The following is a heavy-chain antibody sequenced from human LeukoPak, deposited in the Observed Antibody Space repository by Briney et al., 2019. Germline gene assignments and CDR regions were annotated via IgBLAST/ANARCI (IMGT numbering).Heavy chain of an antibody. Sequence: SETLSLTCTVSGGSISSSSYYWGWIRQPPGKGLEWIGSIYYSGSTYHNPSLKSRVTMSVDTSKNQFSLKLSSVTAADTAVYYCARGSVAGIDPWGQGTLVTVSS. J-gene: IGHJ5*02. CDR2: IYYSGST. CDR3: ARGSVAGIDP. V-gene: IGHV4-39*07. D-gene: IGHD6-19*01. CDR1: GGSISSSSYY.